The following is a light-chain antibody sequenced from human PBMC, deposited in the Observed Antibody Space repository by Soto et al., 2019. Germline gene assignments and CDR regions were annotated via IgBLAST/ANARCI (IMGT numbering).Light chain of an antibody. CDR3: SSFTGSGSQVV. CDR2: DVT. J-gene: IGLJ2*01. Sequence: QSALTQPASVSGSPGQSITISCTGTSSDVGHYNYVSWYQHHPGKAPKLMIYDVTNRPSGVSNRFSGSKSGNTASLTISGLQAEVEADYYCSSFTGSGSQVVFGGGTKLTVL. V-gene: IGLV2-14*03. CDR1: SSDVGHYNY.